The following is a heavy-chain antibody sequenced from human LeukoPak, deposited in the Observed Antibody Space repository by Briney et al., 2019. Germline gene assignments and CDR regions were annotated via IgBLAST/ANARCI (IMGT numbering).Heavy chain of an antibody. V-gene: IGHV4-34*01. J-gene: IGHJ6*02. CDR3: ARGHPGPHYYYGMDV. CDR2: INHSAST. CDR1: GGSFSGYY. Sequence: PSETLSLTCAVYGGSFSGYYWRWIRQPPGKGLEWIGEINHSASTNYNPSLKSRVTISVDTSRNQFSLKLSSVTAADTAVYYCARGHPGPHYYYGMDVWGQGTTVTVSS.